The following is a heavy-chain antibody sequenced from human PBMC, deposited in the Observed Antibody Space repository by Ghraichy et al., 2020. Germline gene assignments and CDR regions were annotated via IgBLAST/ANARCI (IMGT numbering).Heavy chain of an antibody. CDR3: AREKQSIIRGLLPTNFDF. D-gene: IGHD3-10*01. Sequence: LSLTCAASGFIFSDSMNWVRQAPGKGLEWVSYISSSSGTIYYGDSVMGRFTISRDNAKNSLYLRMNSLRDEDTAVYYCAREKQSIIRGLLPTNFDFWGLGTLVTVSS. V-gene: IGHV3-48*02. CDR2: ISSSSGTI. J-gene: IGHJ4*02. CDR1: GFIFSDS.